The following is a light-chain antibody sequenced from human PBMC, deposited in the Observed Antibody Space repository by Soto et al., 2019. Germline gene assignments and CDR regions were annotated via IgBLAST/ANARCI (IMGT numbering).Light chain of an antibody. Sequence: QSALTQPRSVSGSPGQSVTISCTGTSSDVGGYNYVSWYQQHPGKAPKLMIYDVSKRPSGVPDRFSGSKSGNTASLTISGLQAEEEAAYYCCSSAGSYTFDVFGTGTKLTVL. J-gene: IGLJ1*01. CDR1: SSDVGGYNY. CDR3: CSSAGSYTFDV. CDR2: DVS. V-gene: IGLV2-11*01.